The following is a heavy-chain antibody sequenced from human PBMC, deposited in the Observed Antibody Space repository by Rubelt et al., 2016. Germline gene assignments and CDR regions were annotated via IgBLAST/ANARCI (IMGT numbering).Heavy chain of an antibody. CDR3: ANGMTPDY. Sequence: EVHLLESGGGLVQPGGSLRLSCAASGFTFSTHAMNWVRQAPGKGLEWVSGIGISDGSTYYTDSVKGRFTIARDNSKNTLYLQMNSLRAEDTAVYYCANGMTPDYWGQGTLVTVSS. D-gene: IGHD2-15*01. CDR1: GFTFSTHA. J-gene: IGHJ4*02. V-gene: IGHV3-23*01. CDR2: IGISDGST.